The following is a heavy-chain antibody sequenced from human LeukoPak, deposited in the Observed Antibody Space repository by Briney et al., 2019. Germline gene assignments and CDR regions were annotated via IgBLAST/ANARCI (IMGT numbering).Heavy chain of an antibody. CDR3: AREPRRTYSDNWFDP. CDR2: MNHNSGNT. J-gene: IGHJ5*02. D-gene: IGHD4-11*01. Sequence: ASVKASCKASGYTFTSYDINWVRQATGQGLEWMGWMNHNSGNTGYAQKFQGRVTMNRNTSISTAYMELSSLRSEDTAVYYCAREPRRTYSDNWFDPWGQGTLVTVSS. V-gene: IGHV1-8*01. CDR1: GYTFTSYD.